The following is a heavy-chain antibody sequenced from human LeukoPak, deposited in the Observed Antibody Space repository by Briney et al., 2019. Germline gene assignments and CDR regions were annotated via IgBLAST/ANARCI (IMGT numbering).Heavy chain of an antibody. Sequence: GASVKVSCKASGYTFTNYAIGWVRQAPGQGLEWMGWISAYNGYTNYPQSLQGRVTMTTDTSTSTAHMELRRLTSDDTAMHYCARLGGNDEGLIDYWGQGTLVTVSS. D-gene: IGHD1-1*01. CDR1: GYTFTNYA. CDR2: ISAYNGYT. CDR3: ARLGGNDEGLIDY. J-gene: IGHJ4*02. V-gene: IGHV1-18*01.